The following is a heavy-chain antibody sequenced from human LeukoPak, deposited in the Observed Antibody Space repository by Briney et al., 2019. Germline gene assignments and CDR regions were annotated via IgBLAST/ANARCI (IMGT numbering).Heavy chain of an antibody. J-gene: IGHJ3*02. D-gene: IGHD5-18*01. CDR2: IIPIFGTA. Sequence: SVKVSCKASGYTFTSYAISWVRQAPGQGLEWMGGIIPIFGTANYAQKFQGRVTITTDESTSTAYMELSSLRSEDTAVYYCARGSWDTAMVRLIFDIWGQGTMVTVSS. V-gene: IGHV1-69*05. CDR1: GYTFTSYA. CDR3: ARGSWDTAMVRLIFDI.